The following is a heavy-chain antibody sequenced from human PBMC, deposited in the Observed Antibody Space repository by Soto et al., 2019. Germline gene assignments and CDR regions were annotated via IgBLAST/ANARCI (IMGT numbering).Heavy chain of an antibody. CDR1: GGSISSYY. CDR2: IYYSGST. D-gene: IGHD3-10*01. V-gene: IGHV4-59*08. CDR3: ARQSMGTYGSGSYFDD. J-gene: IGHJ4*02. Sequence: QVQLQEPGPGLVKPSETLSLTCTVSGGSISSYYWSWIRQPPGKGLEWIGYIYYSGSTNYNPSLESEVTKSVATSHNKFPLKLSSVAAADTAVYSCARQSMGTYGSGSYFDDWGQGNLVTVSS.